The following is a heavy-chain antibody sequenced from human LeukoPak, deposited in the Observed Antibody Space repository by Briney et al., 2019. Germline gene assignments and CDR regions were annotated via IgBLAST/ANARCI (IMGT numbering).Heavy chain of an antibody. Sequence: PGGSLRLSCAASGFTFSSYWMTWVRQAPGKGLEWVANIKQDGSEKYYADSVKGRFTISRDNAKNSLYLQMNSLRAEDTAVYYCAREGRSWKTFSDYWGQGTLVTVSS. V-gene: IGHV3-7*01. J-gene: IGHJ4*02. D-gene: IGHD2/OR15-2a*01. CDR3: AREGRSWKTFSDY. CDR1: GFTFSSYW. CDR2: IKQDGSEK.